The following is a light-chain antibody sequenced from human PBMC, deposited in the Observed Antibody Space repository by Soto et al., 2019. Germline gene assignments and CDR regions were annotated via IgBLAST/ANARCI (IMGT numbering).Light chain of an antibody. V-gene: IGLV2-23*01. CDR3: CSYAGSRSWV. Sequence: QSALPQPASVSGSPGQSITISCTGTNNDVANYNLVSWYQQHPGKAPKLRIYEGSKRPSGVSNRFSGSKSANTASLTISVLQAEDEADYYCCSYAGSRSWVFGGGTKLTVL. CDR2: EGS. CDR1: NNDVANYNL. J-gene: IGLJ3*02.